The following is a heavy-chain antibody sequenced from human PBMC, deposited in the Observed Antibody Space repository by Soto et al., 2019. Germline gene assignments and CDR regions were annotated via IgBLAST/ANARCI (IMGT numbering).Heavy chain of an antibody. CDR1: GFTFSDYY. Sequence: QVQLVESGGGLVKPGGSLRLSCAASGFTFSDYYMSWIRQALGKGLEWLSYISSSGSYTSYADSVKGRFTISRDNAKNSLYLQMNSLRAEDTAVYYCARDHQVRGPYDEWGQGTLVTVSS. J-gene: IGHJ4*02. V-gene: IGHV3-11*05. CDR2: ISSSGSYT. CDR3: ARDHQVRGPYDE. D-gene: IGHD3-10*01.